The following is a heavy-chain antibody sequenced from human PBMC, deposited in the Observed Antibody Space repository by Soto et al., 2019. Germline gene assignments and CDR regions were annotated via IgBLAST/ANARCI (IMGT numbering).Heavy chain of an antibody. CDR2: INAGNGNT. D-gene: IGHD5-12*01. CDR1: GYTFTSYA. J-gene: IGHJ6*02. Sequence: PRASVKVSCKASGYTFTSYAMHWVRQAPGQRLEWMGWINAGNGNTKYSQKFQGRVTITRDTSASTAYMELSSLRSEDTAVYYCARDGLAYDLGGMDVWGQGTTVTVSS. V-gene: IGHV1-3*01. CDR3: ARDGLAYDLGGMDV.